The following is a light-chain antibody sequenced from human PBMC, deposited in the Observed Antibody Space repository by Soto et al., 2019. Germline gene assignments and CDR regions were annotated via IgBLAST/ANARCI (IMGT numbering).Light chain of an antibody. Sequence: QSVLTPTPSVSGAPGQRVTISCTGSSYNIGAGYDVHWYQQLTGTAPQLLIYGNCNRPSGVPDRFSGSNSGTSSSLAITGLQAEDEADYYCQSYDNSLGGWVVGGGTKRTVL. CDR2: GNC. V-gene: IGLV1-40*01. J-gene: IGLJ2*01. CDR1: SYNIGAGYD. CDR3: QSYDNSLGGWV.